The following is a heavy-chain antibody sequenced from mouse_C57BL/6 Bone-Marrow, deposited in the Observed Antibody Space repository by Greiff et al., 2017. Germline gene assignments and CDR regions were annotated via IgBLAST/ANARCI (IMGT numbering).Heavy chain of an antibody. CDR1: GYAFSSSW. D-gene: IGHD1-2*01. CDR2: IYPGDGDT. Sequence: QVQLQQSGPELVKPGASVKISCKASGYAFSSSWMNWVKQRPGKGLEWIGRIYPGDGDTNYNGKFKGKATLTAYKSSSTAYMQLSSLTSEDSAVYFCARLPLLGLDYWGQGTTLTVSS. J-gene: IGHJ2*01. V-gene: IGHV1-82*01. CDR3: ARLPLLGLDY.